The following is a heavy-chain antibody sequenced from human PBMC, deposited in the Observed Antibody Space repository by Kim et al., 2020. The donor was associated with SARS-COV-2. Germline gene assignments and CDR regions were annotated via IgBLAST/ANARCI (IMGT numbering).Heavy chain of an antibody. J-gene: IGHJ4*02. CDR2: INHSGST. D-gene: IGHD3-22*01. CDR3: ARDRGSSGPLDY. CDR1: GGSFSGYY. Sequence: SETLSLTCAVYGGSFSGYYWSWIRQPPGKGLEWIGEINHSGSTNYNPSLKSRVTISVDTSKNQFSLKLSSVTAADTAVYYCARDRGSSGPLDYWGQGTLVTVSS. V-gene: IGHV4-34*01.